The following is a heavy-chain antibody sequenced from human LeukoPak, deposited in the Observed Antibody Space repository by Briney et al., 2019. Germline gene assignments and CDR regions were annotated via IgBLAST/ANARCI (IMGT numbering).Heavy chain of an antibody. V-gene: IGHV4-30-4*08. CDR3: ASIPDYCSGGSCITAAGFDI. D-gene: IGHD2-15*01. J-gene: IGHJ3*02. CDR1: GGSISSGDYH. CDR2: IYYSGST. Sequence: SETLSLTCTVSGGSISSGDYHWSWIRQPPGKGLEWIGYIYYSGSTYYNPSLKSRVTISVDTSKNQFSLKLSSVTAADTAVYYCASIPDYCSGGSCITAAGFDIWGQGTMVTVSS.